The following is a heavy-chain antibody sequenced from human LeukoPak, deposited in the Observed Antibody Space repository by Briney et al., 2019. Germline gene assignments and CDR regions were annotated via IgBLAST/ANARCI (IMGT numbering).Heavy chain of an antibody. CDR3: ARRKGPESYDYFDY. D-gene: IGHD3-10*01. J-gene: IGHJ4*02. CDR2: ISYDGSNK. CDR1: GFTFSSYG. Sequence: GRSLRLSCAASGFTFSSYGMHWVRQAPGKGLEWVAVISYDGSNKYYADSVKGRFTISRDNSKNTLYLQMNSLRAEDTAVYYCARRKGPESYDYFDYWGQGTLVTVSS. V-gene: IGHV3-30*03.